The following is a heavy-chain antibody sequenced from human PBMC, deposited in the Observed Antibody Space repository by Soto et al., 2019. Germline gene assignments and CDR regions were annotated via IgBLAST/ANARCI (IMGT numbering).Heavy chain of an antibody. D-gene: IGHD1-26*01. Sequence: SETLSLTCTVSGGSISNAAYSWSWIRQPPGKGLEWIGYIYPSGMPFYNPSLQSRVTISMDTSKNQLSLKLTSMTAADTAVYYCARDMNAGFTHYFDPWGQGTLVTVSS. CDR2: IYPSGMP. CDR1: GGSISNAAYS. J-gene: IGHJ5*02. CDR3: ARDMNAGFTHYFDP. V-gene: IGHV4-30-2*01.